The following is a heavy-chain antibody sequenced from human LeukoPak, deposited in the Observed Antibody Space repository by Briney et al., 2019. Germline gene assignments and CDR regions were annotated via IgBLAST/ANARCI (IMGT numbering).Heavy chain of an antibody. J-gene: IGHJ4*01. Sequence: AGGSLRLSCRASGFTFDAYVLHWVRQAPGKGLEWVSLISGDGEISHSADSVKGRFTISRDNSKNSLYLHLASVTVEDTGLYYCAKDGGLTAHPFDYWGQGTVVTVS. V-gene: IGHV3-43*02. CDR3: AKDGGLTAHPFDY. D-gene: IGHD3-9*01. CDR1: GFTFDAYV. CDR2: ISGDGEIS.